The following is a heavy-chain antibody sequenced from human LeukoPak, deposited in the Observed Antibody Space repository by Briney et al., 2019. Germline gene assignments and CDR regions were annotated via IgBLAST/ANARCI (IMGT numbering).Heavy chain of an antibody. V-gene: IGHV3-21*01. CDR1: GFTFSSYE. J-gene: IGHJ4*02. CDR3: ARGMGSSRSSLDY. Sequence: GGSLRLSCAASGFTFSSYEMNWVRQAPGKGLEWVSSITSSSTYIYYADSVKGRFTISRDNARNSLYLQMNSLRADDTAVYYCARGMGSSRSSLDYWGQGTLVTVSS. D-gene: IGHD1-26*01. CDR2: ITSSSTYI.